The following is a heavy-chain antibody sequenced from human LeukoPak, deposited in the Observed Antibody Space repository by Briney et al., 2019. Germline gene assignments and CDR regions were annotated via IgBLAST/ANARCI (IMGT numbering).Heavy chain of an antibody. J-gene: IGHJ4*02. CDR1: GFTVSSNY. CDR2: IYSGGNT. D-gene: IGHD5-12*01. V-gene: IGHV3-53*01. CDR3: ARHVHSGYEIDY. Sequence: GGSLRLSCAASGFTVSSNYMTWVRQAPGKGLEWVSVIYSGGNTYYADSVKGRFTISRDNSKNTLYLLMHSLRAEDTAVYYCARHVHSGYEIDYWGQGTLVTVSS.